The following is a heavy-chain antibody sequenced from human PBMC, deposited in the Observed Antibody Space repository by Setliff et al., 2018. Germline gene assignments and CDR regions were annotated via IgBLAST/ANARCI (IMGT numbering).Heavy chain of an antibody. CDR2: MYHSGNT. J-gene: IGHJ4*02. V-gene: IGHV4-4*02. D-gene: IGHD3-3*01. Sequence: PSETLSLTCAVSGYSISSGYYWWNWVRQPPGKGLEWIGEMYHSGNTYYNPSLKSRVTIPIDKSRNQFSLNLNSVTAADTAVYYCARRSTYYNFWSGYWDYWGQGTLVTVSS. CDR1: GYSISSGY. CDR3: ARRSTYYNFWSGYWDY.